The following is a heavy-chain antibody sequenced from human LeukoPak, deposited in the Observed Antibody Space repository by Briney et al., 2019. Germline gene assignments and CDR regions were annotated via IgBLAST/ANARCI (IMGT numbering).Heavy chain of an antibody. CDR2: INPSGGST. J-gene: IGHJ4*02. V-gene: IGHV1-46*01. CDR3: AKGDHYDSSGYYF. Sequence: ASVKVSCKASGYTFTSYYMHWVRHPPRQGLEWMGIINPSGGSTSYAQKFQGRVTMTRDTSTSTVYMELSSLRSEGTSVYYCAKGDHYDSSGYYFWGQGTLLTVSS. CDR1: GYTFTSYY. D-gene: IGHD3-22*01.